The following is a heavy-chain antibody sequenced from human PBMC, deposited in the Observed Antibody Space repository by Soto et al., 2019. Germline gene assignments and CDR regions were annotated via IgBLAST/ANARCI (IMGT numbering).Heavy chain of an antibody. CDR3: ASQGRTYYDILTGYRQTTSDY. CDR1: GGSISSSSYY. Sequence: SETLSLTCTVSGGSISSSSYYWGWIRQPPGKGLEWIGSIYYSGSTYYNPSLKSRVTISVDTSKNQFSLKLSSVTAADTAVYYCASQGRTYYDILTGYRQTTSDYWGQGTLVTVSS. V-gene: IGHV4-39*01. CDR2: IYYSGST. J-gene: IGHJ4*02. D-gene: IGHD3-9*01.